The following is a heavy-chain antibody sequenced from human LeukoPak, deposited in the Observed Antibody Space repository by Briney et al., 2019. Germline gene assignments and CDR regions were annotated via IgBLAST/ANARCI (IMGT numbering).Heavy chain of an antibody. CDR2: LNSDGSSS. J-gene: IGHJ6*03. Sequence: GGSLRLSCAASAFTFSSYWMHWVRHAPGKGLVWVSRLNSDGSSSTYADSVKGRFTISTDNAKNTLYLQMNSPSAEAAAASSCARFFAPLRETYYDFGVDYYTPYSYASMDCGDKG. V-gene: IGHV3-74*03. CDR1: AFTFSSYW. D-gene: IGHD3-3*01. CDR3: ARFFAPLRETYYDFGVDYYTPYSYASMDC.